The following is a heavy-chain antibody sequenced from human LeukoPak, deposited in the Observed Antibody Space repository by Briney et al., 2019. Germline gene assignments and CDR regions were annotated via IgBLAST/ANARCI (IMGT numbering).Heavy chain of an antibody. D-gene: IGHD1-14*01. CDR1: GFTFSNYA. Sequence: GGSLRLSCAASGFTFSNYAMSWVRQAPGKGLEWVSAISGSGGSTYYADSVKGRFAISRDNSKNTLYLQMNSLRAEDTAVYYCALESGATPFDYWGQGTLVTVSS. J-gene: IGHJ4*02. CDR2: ISGSGGST. CDR3: ALESGATPFDY. V-gene: IGHV3-23*01.